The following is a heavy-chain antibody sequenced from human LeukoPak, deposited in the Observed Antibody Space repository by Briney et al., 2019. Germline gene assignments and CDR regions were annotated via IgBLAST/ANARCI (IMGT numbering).Heavy chain of an antibody. CDR2: IYYSGST. Sequence: PSETLSLTCTVSGGSISSYYWSWIRQPPGKGLEWIGYIYYSGSTNYNPSLKSRVTISVDASKNQLSLKLSSVTAADTAVYYCARDRYCSSTSCYANWFDPWGQGTLVTVSS. CDR3: ARDRYCSSTSCYANWFDP. CDR1: GGSISSYY. V-gene: IGHV4-59*01. J-gene: IGHJ5*02. D-gene: IGHD2-2*01.